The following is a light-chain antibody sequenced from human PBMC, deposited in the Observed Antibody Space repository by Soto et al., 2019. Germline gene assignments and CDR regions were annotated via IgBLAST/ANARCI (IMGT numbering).Light chain of an antibody. J-gene: IGKJ4*01. Sequence: ETVMTQSPAHLSVSPGDGVTISCRPSQSVGSNLAWYQQKPGQAPRLLIYGASTRATGIPPRYGGSGSGTEFTLTISSLQSEDFALYNCNHYNDWPPGLTFGVGTKVEIK. V-gene: IGKV3-15*01. CDR2: GAS. CDR3: NHYNDWPPGLT. CDR1: QSVGSN.